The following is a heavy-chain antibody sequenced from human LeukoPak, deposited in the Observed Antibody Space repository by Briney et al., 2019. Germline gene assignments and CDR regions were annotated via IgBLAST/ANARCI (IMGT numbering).Heavy chain of an antibody. CDR3: VRDRDYAFDF. V-gene: IGHV3-48*02. Sequence: GGSLRLSCAASGFTFSYYSMNWVRQAPGKGLEWISYSNTDGTISYADSVKGRFTISRDNAENSLYLQMNSLSDEDTAVYFCVRDRDYAFDFWGQGTMVTVSS. CDR1: GFTFSYYS. J-gene: IGHJ3*01. CDR2: SNTDGTI.